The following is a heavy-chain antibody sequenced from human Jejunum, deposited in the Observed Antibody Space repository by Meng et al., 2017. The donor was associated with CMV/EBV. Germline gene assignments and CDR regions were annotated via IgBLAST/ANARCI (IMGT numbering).Heavy chain of an antibody. CDR2: IRYAGSNK. V-gene: IGHV3-30*02. J-gene: IGHJ6*02. D-gene: IGHD2-2*01. CDR3: ARGSGGHCTTTGCWPHELDYYNYATDV. Sequence: QAPGKGLEWVAFIRYAGSNKYYADSVKGRFTISRDNSKNTLYLQMNSLRSDDTAVYYCARGSGGHCTTTGCWPHELDYYNYATDVWGQGTTVTVSS.